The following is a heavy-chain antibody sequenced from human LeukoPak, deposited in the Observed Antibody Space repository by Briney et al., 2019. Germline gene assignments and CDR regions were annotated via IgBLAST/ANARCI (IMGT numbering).Heavy chain of an antibody. J-gene: IGHJ6*02. CDR2: FGGDGKT. CDR3: AKDLWDWSAMDV. D-gene: IGHD3/OR15-3a*01. V-gene: IGHV3-23*01. CDR1: GFTFIGSA. Sequence: PGGSLTLSCAASGFTFIGSAICWVRQAPGKGPEWVSGFGGDGKTYYAASVKGRFTISRDNFNIMLYLQMNGLRDEDTALYYCAKDLWDWSAMDVWGQGTTVTVSS.